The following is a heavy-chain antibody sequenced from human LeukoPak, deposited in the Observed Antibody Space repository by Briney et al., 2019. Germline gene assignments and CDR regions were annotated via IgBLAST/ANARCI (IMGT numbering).Heavy chain of an antibody. CDR1: GGTFSSYA. CDR3: ARIGPVTWDF. CDR2: IMPISGTV. Sequence: SVKVSCKASGGTFSSYAIRWVRQAPGQGLEGMGGIMPISGTVKYTQKFQGRVMITKDESTRTVYMDLSRLRSEDTAVYYCARIGPVTWDFWGQGTLVTVSS. D-gene: IGHD2-2*01. J-gene: IGHJ4*02. V-gene: IGHV1-69*05.